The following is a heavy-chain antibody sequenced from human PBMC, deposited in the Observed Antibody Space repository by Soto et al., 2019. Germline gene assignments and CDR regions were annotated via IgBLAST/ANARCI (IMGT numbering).Heavy chain of an antibody. CDR1: GFTFSSYG. D-gene: IGHD2-2*02. CDR2: ISYDGSNK. Sequence: GGSLRLSCAASGFTFSSYGMHWVRQAPGKGLEWVAVISYDGSNKYYADSVKGRFTISRDNSKNTLYLQMNSLRVEDTAVYYCTKVPAAISDYYGMDVWGQGTTVTVSS. J-gene: IGHJ6*02. V-gene: IGHV3-30*18. CDR3: TKVPAAISDYYGMDV.